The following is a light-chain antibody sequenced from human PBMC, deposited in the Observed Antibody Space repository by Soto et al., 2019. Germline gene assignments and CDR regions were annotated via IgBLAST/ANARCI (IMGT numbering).Light chain of an antibody. CDR2: DSS. V-gene: IGKV1-5*01. J-gene: IGKJ4*01. CDR3: QQYNRYSLT. Sequence: DIQMTQSPSTLSASVGDRVTITCRASQSISSWLAWYQQKPGKAPKLLIYDSSSLERGVPSRFIGSGSDTEFTLTINNLQPDDFATYHCQQYNRYSLTFGGGTKVEIK. CDR1: QSISSW.